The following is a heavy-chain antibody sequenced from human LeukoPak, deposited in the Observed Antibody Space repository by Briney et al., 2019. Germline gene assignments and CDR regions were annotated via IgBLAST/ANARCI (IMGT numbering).Heavy chain of an antibody. Sequence: SETLSLTCAVSGGSISSSNWWSWVRQPPGKGLEWIGEIYHSGSTNYNPSLKSRVTISVDTSKNQFSLKLSSVTAADTAVYYCARDRSGWYKNWFDPWGQGTLVTVSS. CDR1: GGSISSSNW. CDR3: ARDRSGWYKNWFDP. CDR2: IYHSGST. D-gene: IGHD6-19*01. J-gene: IGHJ5*02. V-gene: IGHV4-4*02.